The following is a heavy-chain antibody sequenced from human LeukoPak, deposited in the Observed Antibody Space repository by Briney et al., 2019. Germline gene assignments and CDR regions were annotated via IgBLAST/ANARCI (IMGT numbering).Heavy chain of an antibody. Sequence: PGGSLSLSCAVSGFTFSDYYMSWIRQAPGKGLEWVSYISSSGSTIYYADSVKGRFTISRDNAKNSLYLQMSSLRAEDTAVYYCASRTQYCSGGSCSDYWGQGTLVTVSS. CDR1: GFTFSDYY. J-gene: IGHJ4*02. CDR3: ASRTQYCSGGSCSDY. CDR2: ISSSGSTI. D-gene: IGHD2-15*01. V-gene: IGHV3-11*01.